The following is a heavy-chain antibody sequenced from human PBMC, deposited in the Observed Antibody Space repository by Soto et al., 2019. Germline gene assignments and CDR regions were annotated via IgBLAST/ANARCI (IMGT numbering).Heavy chain of an antibody. CDR3: ASEVDTAMAKDY. J-gene: IGHJ4*02. CDR1: GFTFSSYA. V-gene: IGHV3-30-3*01. CDR2: ISYDGSNK. D-gene: IGHD5-18*01. Sequence: GGSLRLSCAASGFTFSSYAMHWVRQAPGKGLEWVAVISYDGSNKYYADSVKGRFTISRDNSKNTPYLQMNSLRAEDTAVYYCASEVDTAMAKDYWGQGPLVTVSS.